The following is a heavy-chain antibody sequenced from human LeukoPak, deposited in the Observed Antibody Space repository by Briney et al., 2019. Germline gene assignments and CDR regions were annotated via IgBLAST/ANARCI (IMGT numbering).Heavy chain of an antibody. V-gene: IGHV3-23*01. Sequence: PGGSLRLSCAASGFTFSSYAMSWVRQAPGKGLEWVSAISGSGGSTYYADSVKGRFTISRDNAKNSLYLQMNSLRAEDTAVYYCARDIEKFDYWGQGTLVTVSS. CDR1: GFTFSSYA. CDR2: ISGSGGST. J-gene: IGHJ4*02. D-gene: IGHD3-16*02. CDR3: ARDIEKFDY.